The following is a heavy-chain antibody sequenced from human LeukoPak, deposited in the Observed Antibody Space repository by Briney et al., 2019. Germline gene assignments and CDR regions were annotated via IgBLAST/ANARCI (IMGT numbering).Heavy chain of an antibody. Sequence: GGSLRLSCAASGFTFSGYWMTWVRQAPGKGLEWVSAISGSGGSTYYADSVKGRFTISRDNSKNTLYLQMNSLRAEDTAVYYCAKDGSGPSRYSSGWYYFDYWGQGTLVTVSS. CDR3: AKDGSGPSRYSSGWYYFDY. CDR2: ISGSGGST. D-gene: IGHD6-19*01. V-gene: IGHV3-23*01. CDR1: GFTFSGYW. J-gene: IGHJ4*02.